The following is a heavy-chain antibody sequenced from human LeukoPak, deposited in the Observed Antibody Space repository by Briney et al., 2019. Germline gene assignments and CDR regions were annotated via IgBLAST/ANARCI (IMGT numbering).Heavy chain of an antibody. CDR1: RASTSAYY. CDR2: SYSGGNA. J-gene: IGHJ3*01. D-gene: IGHD1-26*01. Sequence: PSETLSLTCTVSRASTSAYYWSWIRQPPGKGLEWIGYSYSGGNANYNPSLKSRVTISIDTSENQFSLRLTSVTAADTAVYFCAHSKRGGGYYINAFAVWGQGALVTISS. V-gene: IGHV4-59*01. CDR3: AHSKRGGGYYINAFAV.